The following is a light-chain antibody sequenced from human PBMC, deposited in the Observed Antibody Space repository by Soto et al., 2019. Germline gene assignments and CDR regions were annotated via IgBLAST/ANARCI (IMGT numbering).Light chain of an antibody. CDR2: GNS. J-gene: IGLJ1*01. CDR1: SSNIGAGYD. V-gene: IGLV1-40*01. Sequence: QSVLTQPPSVSGAPGQRVTISCTGSSSNIGAGYDVHWYQQLPGTAPKLLIYGNSNRPSGVPDRFSGSKSGTSASLALPVARAEDEVDYYCQSYDSSLYVFGTGTKVTAL. CDR3: QSYDSSLYV.